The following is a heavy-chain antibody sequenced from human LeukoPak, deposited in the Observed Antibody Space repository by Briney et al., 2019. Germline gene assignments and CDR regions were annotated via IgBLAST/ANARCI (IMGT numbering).Heavy chain of an antibody. D-gene: IGHD6-19*01. CDR3: ARDVGSGWYDY. CDR1: VYTFTSYY. Sequence: ASVKVSCKASVYTFTSYYMHWVRQAPGQGLEWMGIINPSGGSTSYAQKFQARVTMTRDTSTSTVYMELSSLRSEDTAVYYCARDVGSGWYDYWGQGTLVTVSS. J-gene: IGHJ4*02. CDR2: INPSGGST. V-gene: IGHV1-46*01.